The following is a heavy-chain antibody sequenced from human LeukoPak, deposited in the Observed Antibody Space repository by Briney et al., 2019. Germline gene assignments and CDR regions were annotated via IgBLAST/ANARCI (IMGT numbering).Heavy chain of an antibody. CDR2: IKSKTDGGTT. J-gene: IGHJ4*02. Sequence: PGGSLRLSCAASGFTFSNAWMSWVRQAPGKGLEWVGRIKSKTDGGTTDYAAPVKGRFTISRDDSKNTLYLQMNSLKTEDTAVYYCTTDLLLWFGELPDDYWGQGILVTVSS. D-gene: IGHD3-10*01. V-gene: IGHV3-15*01. CDR3: TTDLLLWFGELPDDY. CDR1: GFTFSNAW.